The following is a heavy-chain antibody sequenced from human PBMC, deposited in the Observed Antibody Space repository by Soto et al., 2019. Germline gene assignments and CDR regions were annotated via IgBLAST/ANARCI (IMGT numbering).Heavy chain of an antibody. J-gene: IGHJ6*02. CDR2: IKSKTDCGTT. D-gene: IGHD3-16*02. CDR3: TTVLSGEVYEDYYYYGMDV. Sequence: GGSLRLSCAASGFTFSNAWMNWVRQAPGKGLEWVGRIKSKTDCGTTDYAAPVKGRFTISRDDSKNTLYLQMNSLKTEDTAVYYCTTVLSGEVYEDYYYYGMDVWGQGTTVTVSS. V-gene: IGHV3-15*07. CDR1: GFTFSNAW.